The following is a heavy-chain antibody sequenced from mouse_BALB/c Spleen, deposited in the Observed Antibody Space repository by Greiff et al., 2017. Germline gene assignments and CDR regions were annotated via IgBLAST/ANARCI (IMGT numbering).Heavy chain of an antibody. CDR1: GFTFSDYY. D-gene: IGHD2-4*01. J-gene: IGHJ1*01. CDR3: ARGGIYYDFPYWYFDV. CDR2: ISDGGSYT. Sequence: EVMLVESGGGLVKPGGSLKLSCAASGFTFSDYYMYWVRQTPEKRLEWVATISDGGSYTYYPDSVKGRFTISRDNAKNNLYLQMSSLKSEDTAMYYCARGGIYYDFPYWYFDVWGAGTTVTVSS. V-gene: IGHV5-4*02.